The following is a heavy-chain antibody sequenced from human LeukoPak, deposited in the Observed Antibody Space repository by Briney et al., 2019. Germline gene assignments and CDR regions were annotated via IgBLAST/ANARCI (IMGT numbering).Heavy chain of an antibody. CDR3: ARVAAVVSPMGWFDP. V-gene: IGHV1-2*02. J-gene: IGHJ5*02. Sequence: AASVKVSCKASGYTFTGYYMHWVRQAPGQGLEWMGWINPNSGGTKYAQKFQGRVTMTRDTSISTAYMELSGLRSDDTAVYYCARVAAVVSPMGWFDPWGQGTLVTVSS. CDR1: GYTFTGYY. CDR2: INPNSGGT. D-gene: IGHD4-23*01.